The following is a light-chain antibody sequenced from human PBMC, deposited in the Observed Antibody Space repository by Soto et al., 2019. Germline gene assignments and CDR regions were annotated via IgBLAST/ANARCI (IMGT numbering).Light chain of an antibody. CDR3: QQYNNWPIT. J-gene: IGKJ5*01. CDR2: GAS. Sequence: EIVMTQTPATLSVSPGEGATLSCRASQSVSSKLAWYQQKPGQAPRLPIYGASTRATGIPARFSGSGSGTEFTLTISSLQSEDFAVYYCQQYNNWPITFGQGTRLEIK. CDR1: QSVSSK. V-gene: IGKV3-15*01.